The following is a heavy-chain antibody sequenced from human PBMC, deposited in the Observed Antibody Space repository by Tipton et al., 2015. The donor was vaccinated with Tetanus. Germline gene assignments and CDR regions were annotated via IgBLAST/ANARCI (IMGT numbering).Heavy chain of an antibody. CDR1: GFILSDYY. CDR2: ISASGRNT. CDR3: ARWLEGSIAELDY. J-gene: IGHJ4*02. V-gene: IGHV3-23*01. D-gene: IGHD5-18*01. Sequence: SLRLSCAATGFILSDYYMEWFRQAPGKGLEWVSAISASGRNTYYADSVKGRFTSSRDNSKNIHYLEMSSLRAEDTAVYYCARWLEGSIAELDYWGQGTLVAVSS.